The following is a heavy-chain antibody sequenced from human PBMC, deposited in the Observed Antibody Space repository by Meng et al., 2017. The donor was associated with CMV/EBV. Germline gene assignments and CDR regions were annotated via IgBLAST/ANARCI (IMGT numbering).Heavy chain of an antibody. J-gene: IGHJ5*02. V-gene: IGHV3-23*01. CDR1: GFTFSSYW. D-gene: IGHD6-13*01. Sequence: GESLKISCAASGFTFSSYWMSWVRQAPGKGLEWVSAISGSGGSTYYADSVKGRFTISRDNSKNTLYLQMNSLRAEDTAVYYCAKEGLEYLAAGYNWFDPWGQGTLVTVSS. CDR2: ISGSGGST. CDR3: AKEGLEYLAAGYNWFDP.